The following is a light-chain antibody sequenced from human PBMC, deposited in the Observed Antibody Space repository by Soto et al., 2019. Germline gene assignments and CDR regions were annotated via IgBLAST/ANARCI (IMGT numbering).Light chain of an antibody. CDR3: SSYTSSRTVV. CDR2: DVS. J-gene: IGLJ2*01. V-gene: IGLV2-14*01. Sequence: QSALTQPASVSGSPGQSITISCTGTRSDVGGYNYVSWYQQHPAKAPKLLIYDVSTRPSGVSNRFSGSKSGNTGSLTISGLQAEDEADYYCSSYTSSRTVVFGGGTTLTVL. CDR1: RSDVGGYNY.